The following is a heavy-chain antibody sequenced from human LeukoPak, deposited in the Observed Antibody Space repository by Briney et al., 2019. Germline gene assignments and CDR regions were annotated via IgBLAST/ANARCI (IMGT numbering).Heavy chain of an antibody. CDR1: GYSFTNYD. J-gene: IGHJ6*02. Sequence: ASVKVSCKASGYSFTNYDINWVRQATGQGLEWMGWMNPNSDNTIYAQKFQGRVTMTSDTSITTAYIELSSLRSEDTAVYYCARGNGYVEGAAAGTTVMDLWGQGTTVTVSS. CDR3: ARGNGYVEGAAAGTTVMDL. V-gene: IGHV1-8*01. CDR2: MNPNSDNT. D-gene: IGHD6-13*01.